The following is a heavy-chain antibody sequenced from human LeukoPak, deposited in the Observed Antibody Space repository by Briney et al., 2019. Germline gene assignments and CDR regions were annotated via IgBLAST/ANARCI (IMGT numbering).Heavy chain of an antibody. CDR3: ARCSGNYYYGMDV. CDR1: GGSISSGSYY. Sequence: SETLSLTCTVCGGSISSGSYYWSWIRQPAGKGLEWIGRIYTSGSTNYNPSLKSRVTISVDTSKNQFSLKLSSVTAADTAVYYCARCSGNYYYGMDVWGQGTTVTVSS. V-gene: IGHV4-61*02. J-gene: IGHJ6*02. CDR2: IYTSGST. D-gene: IGHD6-25*01.